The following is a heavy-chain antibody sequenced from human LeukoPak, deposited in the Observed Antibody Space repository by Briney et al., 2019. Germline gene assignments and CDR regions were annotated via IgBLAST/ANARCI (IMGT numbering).Heavy chain of an antibody. CDR2: INAGNGNT. Sequence: ASVTVSCKASGYTFTSYAMHWVRQAPGQRLEWMGWINAGNGNTKYSQKFQGRVTITRDTSASTAYMELSSLRSEDTAVYYCARGGVYSSGWFYWGQGTLVTVSS. CDR3: ARGGVYSSGWFY. CDR1: GYTFTSYA. J-gene: IGHJ4*02. V-gene: IGHV1-3*01. D-gene: IGHD6-19*01.